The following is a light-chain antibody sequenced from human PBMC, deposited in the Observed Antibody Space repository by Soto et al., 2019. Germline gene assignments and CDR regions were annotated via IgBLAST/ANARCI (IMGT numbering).Light chain of an antibody. CDR1: QSVSSN. Sequence: EIVMTQSPATLSVLPGERVTLSCRASQSVSSNLARYQQKPGQAPRLLIYGASTRATAIPARFSGSGSGTEFTLAISSLQSEDFAVYYCEQYNEWPPYTFGQGTRLEL. J-gene: IGKJ2*01. CDR2: GAS. V-gene: IGKV3-15*01. CDR3: EQYNEWPPYT.